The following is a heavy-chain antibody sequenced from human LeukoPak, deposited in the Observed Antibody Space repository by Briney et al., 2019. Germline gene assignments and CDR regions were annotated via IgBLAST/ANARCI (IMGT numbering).Heavy chain of an antibody. J-gene: IGHJ4*02. V-gene: IGHV3-7*01. Sequence: GGSLRLSCAASGFTFSSFWMSWVRQAPGKWLEWVANIKTDGSEKYYVDSVKGRFTISRDNAKNSLSLQMNSLSAEDTAVYYCTRDWGGVAAGIDYWGQGTLVTVSS. CDR1: GFTFSSFW. D-gene: IGHD6-13*01. CDR3: TRDWGGVAAGIDY. CDR2: IKTDGSEK.